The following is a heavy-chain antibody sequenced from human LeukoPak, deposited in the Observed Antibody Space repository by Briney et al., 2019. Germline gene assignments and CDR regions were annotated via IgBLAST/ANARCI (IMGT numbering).Heavy chain of an antibody. CDR2: IIGDGSST. J-gene: IGHJ4*02. Sequence: PGGSLRLSCAASGFTFSSYWMHWVRQAPGKGLMWVSRIIGDGSSTTYADSVKGRFTISRDNAKNTLYLQMNSLRADDTAVYYCARALLWFGESNYFDYWGQGTLVTVSS. CDR3: ARALLWFGESNYFDY. CDR1: GFTFSSYW. V-gene: IGHV3-74*01. D-gene: IGHD3-10*01.